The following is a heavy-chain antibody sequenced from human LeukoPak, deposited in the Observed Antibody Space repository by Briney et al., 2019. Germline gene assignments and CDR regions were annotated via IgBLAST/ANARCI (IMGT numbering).Heavy chain of an antibody. CDR1: GFTFSRYG. CDR2: ISYDGSNK. CDR3: AKVQELGRAWYGDYAQAAFDI. J-gene: IGHJ3*02. Sequence: GGSLRLSCAASGFTFSRYGMNWVRQAPGKGLEWVAVISYDGSNKYYADSVKGRFTISRDNAKNTLYMQMNRLREEDTALYYSAKVQELGRAWYGDYAQAAFDIWGQGTMVTVSS. D-gene: IGHD4-17*01. V-gene: IGHV3-30*18.